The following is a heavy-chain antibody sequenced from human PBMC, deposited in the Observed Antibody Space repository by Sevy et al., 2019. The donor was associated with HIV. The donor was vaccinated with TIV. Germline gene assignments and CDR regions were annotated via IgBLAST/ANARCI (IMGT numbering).Heavy chain of an antibody. Sequence: ASVKVSCKATGYNFTSYYIHWVRQAPGQGLEWMGLITPSGDTTTYAQKFQGRVTMTSDTSTSTVYMELSSLRYDDTAVYYCTRVRSFGFEYWGQGTLVTVSS. D-gene: IGHD3-16*01. CDR3: TRVRSFGFEY. CDR2: ITPSGDTT. V-gene: IGHV1-46*01. J-gene: IGHJ4*02. CDR1: GYNFTSYY.